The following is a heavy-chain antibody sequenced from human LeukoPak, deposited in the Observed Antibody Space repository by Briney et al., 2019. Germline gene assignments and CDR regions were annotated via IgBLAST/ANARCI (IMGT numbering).Heavy chain of an antibody. J-gene: IGHJ4*02. V-gene: IGHV3-23*01. Sequence: GGSLRLSCAASGFTFSSYDMTWVRQAPGKGLEWVSVISGSGGYTYYADSVKGRFTISRDNSKNTLYLHMNSLRVEDTAVYYCAKDQPSSLVYWDQGTLATVSS. CDR1: GFTFSSYD. D-gene: IGHD6-6*01. CDR2: ISGSGGYT. CDR3: AKDQPSSLVY.